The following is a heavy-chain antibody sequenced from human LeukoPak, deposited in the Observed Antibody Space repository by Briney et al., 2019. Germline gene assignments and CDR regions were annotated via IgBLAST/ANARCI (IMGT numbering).Heavy chain of an antibody. V-gene: IGHV3-30*02. Sequence: PGGSLRLSCAASGFTFSSYGMHWVRQAPGKGLEWVAFIRYDGSNKYYADSVKGRFTISRDNSKNTLYLQMSSLRAEDTAVYYCAKDQPYYYDSSGSAPYFDYWGQGTLVTVSS. CDR3: AKDQPYYYDSSGSAPYFDY. CDR1: GFTFSSYG. J-gene: IGHJ4*02. CDR2: IRYDGSNK. D-gene: IGHD3-22*01.